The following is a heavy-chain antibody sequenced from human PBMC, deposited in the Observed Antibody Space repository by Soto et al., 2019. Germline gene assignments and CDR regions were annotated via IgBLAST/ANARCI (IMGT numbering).Heavy chain of an antibody. CDR1: GYTFTNFG. J-gene: IGHJ3*02. V-gene: IGHV1-18*01. CDR3: ARDMSMGQLRAFAI. CDR2: ISAYNGNT. Sequence: GASVKVSCKASGYTFTNFGISWVRQAPGQGLEWMGWISAYNGNTNYAQNFQGRVTMTTDTSTSTAYMELGSLRSDDTAVYYCARDMSMGQLRAFAIWGQGTMVTGSS. D-gene: IGHD5-18*01.